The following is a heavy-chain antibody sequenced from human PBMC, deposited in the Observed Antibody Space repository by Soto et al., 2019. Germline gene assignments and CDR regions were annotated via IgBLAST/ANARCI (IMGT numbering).Heavy chain of an antibody. D-gene: IGHD1-1*01. Sequence: SVKVSGKASGGTFSSYAISWVRQAPGQGLEWMGGIIPILGTANYAQKFQGRVTITAYESPSTAYMELSSLRSEDTAAYYCARKTVRRDVNNLHLLDYWGQGTQVSVSS. CDR2: IIPILGTA. J-gene: IGHJ4*02. CDR3: ARKTVRRDVNNLHLLDY. V-gene: IGHV1-69*01. CDR1: GGTFSSYA.